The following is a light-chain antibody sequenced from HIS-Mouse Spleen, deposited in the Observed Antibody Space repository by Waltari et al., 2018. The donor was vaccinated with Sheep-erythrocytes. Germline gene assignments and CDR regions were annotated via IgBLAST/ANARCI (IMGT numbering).Light chain of an antibody. V-gene: IGKV3-15*01. CDR1: QSVSSN. CDR2: GAS. Sequence: EIVMMQSPATLSVSPGVRATLSCRASQSVSSNLAWYQQKPGQAPRLLIYGASTRATGIPARFSGSGSGTEFTLTISSLQSEDFAVYYCQQYNNWPPWTFGQGTKVEIK. J-gene: IGKJ1*01. CDR3: QQYNNWPPWT.